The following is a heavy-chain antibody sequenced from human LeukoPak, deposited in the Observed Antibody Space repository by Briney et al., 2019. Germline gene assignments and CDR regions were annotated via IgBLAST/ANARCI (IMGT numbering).Heavy chain of an antibody. CDR2: ISGSGGST. D-gene: IGHD6-13*01. Sequence: GGSLRLSCAASGFTFSSYAMSWVRQAPGKGLEWVSAISGSGGSTYYADSVKGRFTISRDNSKNTLYLQMNSLRAEDTAVYYCAKARPWGSSSWYYFDYWGQGTLVTVSS. V-gene: IGHV3-23*01. J-gene: IGHJ4*02. CDR3: AKARPWGSSSWYYFDY. CDR1: GFTFSSYA.